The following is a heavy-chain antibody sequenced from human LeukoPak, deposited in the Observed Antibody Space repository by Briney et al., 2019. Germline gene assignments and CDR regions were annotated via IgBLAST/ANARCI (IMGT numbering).Heavy chain of an antibody. V-gene: IGHV1-2*02. CDR2: INPNSGGT. J-gene: IGHJ5*02. CDR1: GYTFTGYY. CDR3: VGDDVSP. Sequence: ASVKVSCKTSGYTFTGYYIHWVRQAPGQGLEWMGWINPNSGGTNYAQNFQGRVTMTRDTSISTAYMELSRLRSDDTAVYYRVGDDVSPWGQGTLVTVSS.